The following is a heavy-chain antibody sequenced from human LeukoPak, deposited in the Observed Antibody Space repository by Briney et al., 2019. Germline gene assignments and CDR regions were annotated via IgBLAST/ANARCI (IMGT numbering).Heavy chain of an antibody. J-gene: IGHJ4*02. Sequence: ASVRVSCKASGYSFITNGISWVRQAPGQGLERMGWISAYNGNTNYAQKLQGRVTMTTDTSTSTAYMELRSLRSDDTAVYYCARGGLFGDSWGQGTLVTVSS. D-gene: IGHD3-22*01. CDR1: GYSFITNG. CDR3: ARGGLFGDS. CDR2: ISAYNGNT. V-gene: IGHV1-18*01.